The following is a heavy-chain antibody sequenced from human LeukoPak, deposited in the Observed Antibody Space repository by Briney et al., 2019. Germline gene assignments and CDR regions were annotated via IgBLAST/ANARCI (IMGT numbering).Heavy chain of an antibody. J-gene: IGHJ6*02. CDR3: AREEAVAEPYFYGMDV. CDR2: ISNDGNNK. D-gene: IGHD6-19*01. CDR1: GFTFSSFA. Sequence: GGSLRLSCAASGFTFSSFAMHWVCQALGKGLEWVAVISNDGNNKYYADSVKGRLTISRDNSKNTLYLQMNSLRPEDTAVYFCAREEAVAEPYFYGMDVWGQGTTVTVSS. V-gene: IGHV3-30*04.